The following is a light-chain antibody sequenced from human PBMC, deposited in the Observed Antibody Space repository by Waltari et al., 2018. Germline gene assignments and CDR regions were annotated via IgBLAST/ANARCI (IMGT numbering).Light chain of an antibody. CDR1: QTILPQSSCGNA. J-gene: IGKJ2*01. V-gene: IGKV4-1*01. CDR3: QQYYSLPYT. CDR2: WPS. Sequence: DIVMTQSPDFLPVSLGERATIPCRSTQTILPQSSCGNALAWFLQKPGQPPKLRLYWPSSRNPGVPDRFSGSGSGTDFTFTISSLQAEDVAVYYCQQYYSLPYTFGPGTRLEIK.